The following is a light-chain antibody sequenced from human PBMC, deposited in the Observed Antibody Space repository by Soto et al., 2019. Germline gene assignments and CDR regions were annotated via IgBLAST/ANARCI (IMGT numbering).Light chain of an antibody. CDR3: QQYKNWPCT. CDR1: LSVRRT. J-gene: IGKJ2*02. Sequence: EIVMPESPATLSLSPAERATLSSRDSLSVRRTLDWSQQTPGQAPRLLIFAAAARATGIPARLSGSGSGTEFTLTISRLEPEDFAVYYCQQYKNWPCTFGQGTKVDIK. CDR2: AAA. V-gene: IGKV3-15*01.